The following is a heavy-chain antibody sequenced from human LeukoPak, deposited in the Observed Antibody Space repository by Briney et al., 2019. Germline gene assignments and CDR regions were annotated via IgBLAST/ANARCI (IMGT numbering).Heavy chain of an antibody. CDR3: ARGNGWYWYDY. CDR1: GFTFSSYW. CDR2: TNSDGSGT. D-gene: IGHD6-19*01. Sequence: TGGSLRLSCAASGFTFSSYWMHWVRQAPGKGLVWVSRTNSDGSGTNYADSVKGRFTISRDNAKNTLYLQMNSLRAEDTAVYYCARGNGWYWYDYWGQGTLVTVSS. J-gene: IGHJ4*02. V-gene: IGHV3-74*01.